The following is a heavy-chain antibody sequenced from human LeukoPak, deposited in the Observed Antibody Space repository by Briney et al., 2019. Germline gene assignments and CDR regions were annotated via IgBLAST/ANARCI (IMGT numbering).Heavy chain of an antibody. V-gene: IGHV4-39*07. Sequence: PSETLSLTCTVSGGSISSSSYYWGWIRQPPGKGLEWIGSIYYSGSTYYNPSLKSRVTISLDTSKNQFSLKLSFVTAADTAVYYCARFWSGVDYLDYWGQGTLVTVSS. D-gene: IGHD2-8*01. CDR3: ARFWSGVDYLDY. CDR2: IYYSGST. J-gene: IGHJ4*02. CDR1: GGSISSSSYY.